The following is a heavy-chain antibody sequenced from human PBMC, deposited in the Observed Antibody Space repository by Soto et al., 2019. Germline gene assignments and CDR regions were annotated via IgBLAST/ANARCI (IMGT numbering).Heavy chain of an antibody. CDR2: IYYSAIT. V-gene: IGHV4-31*03. J-gene: IGHJ4*02. CDR1: GGSISGGGYY. Sequence: QVRLQESGPGLLRPSQTLSLTCTVSGGSISGGGYYWSWVRQHPGKGLEWLGYIYYSAITFYNPSLKSRLAISLDTSQNQFSLRLTSITAADTAVYYCARVNYGDPGDPFVYWGQGALVTVSS. D-gene: IGHD4-17*01. CDR3: ARVNYGDPGDPFVY.